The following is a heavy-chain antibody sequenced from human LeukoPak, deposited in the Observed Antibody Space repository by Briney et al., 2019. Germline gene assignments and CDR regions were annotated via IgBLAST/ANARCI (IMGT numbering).Heavy chain of an antibody. CDR2: ITPDGGGT. V-gene: IGHV3-23*01. D-gene: IGHD3-9*01. J-gene: IGHJ4*02. CDR3: AKGHGITIFSVVDY. Sequence: GGSLRLSCAASGITFHSRTMHWVRQAPGKGLEWVSAITPDGGGTDYAASVKGRFTISRDNSKNTLYLQMNSLRAEDTAVYYCAKGHGITIFSVVDYWGQGTLVTVSS. CDR1: GITFHSRT.